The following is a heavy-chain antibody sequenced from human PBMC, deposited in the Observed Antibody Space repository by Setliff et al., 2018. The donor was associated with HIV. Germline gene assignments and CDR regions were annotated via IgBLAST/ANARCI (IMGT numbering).Heavy chain of an antibody. CDR3: ARTLYYYDSSGYLNWFDP. J-gene: IGHJ5*02. Sequence: GGSLRLSCEASGFTFDEYDMHWVRQAPGKGLEWVSGIIGTGLNTYNADSVKGRFTSSRDNSKNTLYLHMNNLRAEDTAVYYCARTLYYYDSSGYLNWFDPWGQGTLVTVSS. V-gene: IGHV3-23*01. CDR1: GFTFDEYD. CDR2: IIGTGLNT. D-gene: IGHD3-22*01.